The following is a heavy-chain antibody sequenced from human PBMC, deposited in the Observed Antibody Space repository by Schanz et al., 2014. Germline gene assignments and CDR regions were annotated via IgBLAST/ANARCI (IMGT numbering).Heavy chain of an antibody. CDR1: TSIFNHAW. D-gene: IGHD6-13*01. CDR3: AAASSPVREAGAGSSLHL. J-gene: IGHJ5*02. CDR2: IKSKTDGETT. Sequence: EVQLVESGGGLVKPGGSLRLSCAASTSIFNHAWMSWVRQAPGKGLEWLGRIKSKTDGETTDYAAPVKGRFSISRDDSQTTLYLQTNSLKVEDTAVYYCAAASSPVREAGAGSSLHLWGQGTLVTVSP. V-gene: IGHV3-15*01.